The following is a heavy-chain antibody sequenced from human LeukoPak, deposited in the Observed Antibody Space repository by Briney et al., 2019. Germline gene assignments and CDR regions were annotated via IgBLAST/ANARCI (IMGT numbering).Heavy chain of an antibody. CDR3: ARGIAAAGPGDY. D-gene: IGHD6-13*01. V-gene: IGHV1-2*02. CDR2: INPKSGGT. Sequence: ASVTVSCKASGYTFTVYYMHWVRQAPRQILQWMGWINPKSGGTKYAQKFQGRVTMTRDTSISTAYMEVSRLRSDDTAVYYCARGIAAAGPGDYWGQGTLVTVSS. CDR1: GYTFTVYY. J-gene: IGHJ4*02.